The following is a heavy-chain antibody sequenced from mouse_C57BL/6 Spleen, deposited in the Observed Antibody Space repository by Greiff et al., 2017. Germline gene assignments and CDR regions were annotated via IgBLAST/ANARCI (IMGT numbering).Heavy chain of an antibody. CDR3: ARRFITTVVAPIDY. V-gene: IGHV1-55*01. J-gene: IGHJ2*01. CDR1: GYTFTSYW. Sequence: QVQLQQPGAELVKPGASVKMSCKASGYTFTSYWITWVKQRPGQGLEWIGDIYPGSGSTNYNEKFKSKATRTVYTSSSTAYMQLSSLTSEDSAVYYCARRFITTVVAPIDYWGQGTTLTVSS. CDR2: IYPGSGST. D-gene: IGHD1-1*01.